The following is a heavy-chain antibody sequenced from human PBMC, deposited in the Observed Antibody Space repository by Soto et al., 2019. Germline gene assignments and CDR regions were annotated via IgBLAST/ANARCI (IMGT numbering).Heavy chain of an antibody. Sequence: EAQLLESGGDLVQPGGSLRLSCTASDFSFDNYAMSWVRQAPGKGLEWVSSITYTGVSTYYADSVKGRFTISRDNSKDTLDLQMNSLRAEDTAVYYCAKASVWYPYFDSWGQGTLVTVSS. CDR3: AKASVWYPYFDS. V-gene: IGHV3-23*01. CDR2: ITYTGVST. D-gene: IGHD6-13*01. J-gene: IGHJ4*02. CDR1: DFSFDNYA.